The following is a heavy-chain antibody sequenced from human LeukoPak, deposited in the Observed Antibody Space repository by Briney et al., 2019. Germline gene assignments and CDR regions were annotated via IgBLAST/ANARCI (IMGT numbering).Heavy chain of an antibody. CDR1: AFTFSSYG. CDR3: AKDRRTARSDGYNYDF. V-gene: IGHV3-30*18. CDR2: ITYDANVT. Sequence: GNSLRLSCAASAFTFSSYGMHWVRQAPGKGLEWVAVITYDANVTNYADSVKGRFTISRDNTKNTLYLQMNSLRSEDTAVYYCAKDRRTARSDGYNYDFWGQGTLVTVSS. D-gene: IGHD5-24*01. J-gene: IGHJ4*02.